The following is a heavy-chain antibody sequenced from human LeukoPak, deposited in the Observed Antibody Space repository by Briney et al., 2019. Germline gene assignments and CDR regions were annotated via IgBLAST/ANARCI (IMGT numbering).Heavy chain of an antibody. D-gene: IGHD6-6*01. CDR3: TTDSGGGRPFDY. J-gene: IGHJ4*02. CDR2: IRYDGSNK. CDR1: GFTFSSYG. Sequence: GGSLRLSCAASGFTFSSYGMHWVRQAPGKGLEWVAFIRYDGSNKYYADSVKGRFTISRDNAKNSQFLQMNSLRAEDTAVYFCTTDSGGGRPFDYWGQGTLVIVSS. V-gene: IGHV3-30*02.